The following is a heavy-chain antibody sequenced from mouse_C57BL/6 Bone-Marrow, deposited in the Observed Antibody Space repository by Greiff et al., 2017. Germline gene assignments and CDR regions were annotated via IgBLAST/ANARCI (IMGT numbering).Heavy chain of an antibody. CDR1: GYTFTSYT. Sequence: QVQLKESGAELARPGASVKMSCKASGYTFTSYTMHWVKQRPGQGLEWIGYINPSSGYTKYNQKFKDKATLTADKSSSTAYMQLSSLTSEDSAVYYCARGSYDGYYVWFAYWGQGTLVTVSA. CDR3: ARGSYDGYYVWFAY. D-gene: IGHD2-3*01. CDR2: INPSSGYT. J-gene: IGHJ3*01. V-gene: IGHV1-4*01.